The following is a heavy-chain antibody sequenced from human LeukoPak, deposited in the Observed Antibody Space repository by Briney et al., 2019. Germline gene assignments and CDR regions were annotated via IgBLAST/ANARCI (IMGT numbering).Heavy chain of an antibody. V-gene: IGHV4-39*07. D-gene: IGHD2-2*01. Sequence: PETLSLTCNVSCGSIISSSYYWCWIHQPPGKGVVGIGSIYYSGSTCYNTSLKSRVNISVDTSKNQFSLKVSSVTAAETDVYYCARGICSSTSCYAAGYWGQGTLVTV. CDR3: ARGICSSTSCYAAGY. CDR2: IYYSGST. J-gene: IGHJ4*02. CDR1: CGSIISSSYY.